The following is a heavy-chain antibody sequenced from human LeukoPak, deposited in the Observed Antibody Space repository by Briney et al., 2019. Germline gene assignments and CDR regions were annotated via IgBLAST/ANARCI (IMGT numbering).Heavy chain of an antibody. CDR1: GFTFSTYW. CDR3: AGDQEHYYESGSYYYFDY. D-gene: IGHD3-10*01. CDR2: IKRDGSEK. V-gene: IGHV3-7*01. J-gene: IGHJ4*02. Sequence: SGGSVRLSRAPSGFTFSTYWMSWVRQAPGKGLAWVANIKRDGSEKYTISRDHAKNSLYLQMNSLRAEDTAVYYCAGDQEHYYESGSYYYFDYWGQGTLVTVSS.